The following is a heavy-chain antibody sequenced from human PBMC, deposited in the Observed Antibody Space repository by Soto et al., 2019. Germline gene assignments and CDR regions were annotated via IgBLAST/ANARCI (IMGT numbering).Heavy chain of an antibody. CDR1: GFTFDIYA. Sequence: PLRLSCAASGFTFDIYAMHWEKQAPGKGLEWVSSMSWNRGTRGYADSVKGRCTIPRDNAKNSLYLQMDSLRTEDTAFYYCAKELGGYSYGYELDHWGQGTLVTVSS. CDR2: MSWNRGTR. CDR3: AKELGGYSYGYELDH. J-gene: IGHJ4*02. V-gene: IGHV3-9*01. D-gene: IGHD5-18*01.